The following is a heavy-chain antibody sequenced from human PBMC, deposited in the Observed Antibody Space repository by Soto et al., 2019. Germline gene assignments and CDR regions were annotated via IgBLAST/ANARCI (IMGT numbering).Heavy chain of an antibody. CDR2: IYHSGTT. D-gene: IGHD3-10*01. V-gene: IGHV4-39*01. CDR1: GGSISSSSYY. CDR3: ARHPIWFGEYPTANFDY. Sequence: QLQLQESGPGLVKPSETLSLTCTVSGGSISSSSYYWGWIRQPPGKGLEWIGSIYHSGTTYYNPSLKSRVTISGDTSKNQFSLKLSSVTAADTAVYYCARHPIWFGEYPTANFDYWGQGTLVTVSS. J-gene: IGHJ4*02.